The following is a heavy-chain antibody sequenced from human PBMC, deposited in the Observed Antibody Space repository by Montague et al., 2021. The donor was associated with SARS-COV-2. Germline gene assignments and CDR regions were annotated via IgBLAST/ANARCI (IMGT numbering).Heavy chain of an antibody. CDR1: GGSFSGHY. CDR2: INHSGST. J-gene: IGHJ4*02. D-gene: IGHD3-10*01. Sequence: SETLSLTCAVYGGSFSGHYWNWIRQPPGKGLEWIGEINHSGSTNYNPSLKGRVTMSVDTSKNQFSLKLSSVTAADTAVYYCARGARQGYGFRLGSFDSWGQRTLVTVSP. CDR3: ARGARQGYGFRLGSFDS. V-gene: IGHV4-34*01.